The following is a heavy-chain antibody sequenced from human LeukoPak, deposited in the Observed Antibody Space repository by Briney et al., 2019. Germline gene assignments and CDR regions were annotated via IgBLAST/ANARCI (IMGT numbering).Heavy chain of an antibody. D-gene: IGHD3-22*01. J-gene: IGHJ4*02. CDR1: GYTLTELS. CDR2: FDPEDGET. V-gene: IGHV1-24*01. Sequence: ASVKVSCKVSGYTLTELSMHWVRQAPGKGLEWMGGFDPEDGETIYAQKFQGRVTMTEDTSTDTAYMELSSLRSEDTAVYYCATLTLQYYYDSSGYYYSDYWGQGTLVTVSS. CDR3: ATLTLQYYYDSSGYYYSDY.